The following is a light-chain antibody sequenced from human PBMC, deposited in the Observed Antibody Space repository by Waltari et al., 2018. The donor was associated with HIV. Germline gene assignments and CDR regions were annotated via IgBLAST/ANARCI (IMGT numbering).Light chain of an antibody. J-gene: IGKJ1*01. Sequence: IVLTQSPATLSLSPGERATLSCGASQTVSGRHLAWYQQKPGLAPRLLMYDASTRPTGIPDRFSDSGSGTDFTLTISRLEPEDFAVYYCQQYRGSPWTFGQGTKVEVK. CDR2: DAS. CDR3: QQYRGSPWT. CDR1: QTVSGRH. V-gene: IGKV3D-20*01.